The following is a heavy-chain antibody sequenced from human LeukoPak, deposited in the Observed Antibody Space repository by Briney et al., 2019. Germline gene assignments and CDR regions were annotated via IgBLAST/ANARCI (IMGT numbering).Heavy chain of an antibody. CDR2: IYYSGST. Sequence: SETLSLTCTVSGGSISSHYWSWIRQPPGKGLEWIGYIYYSGSTNYNPSLKSRVTISVDTSKNQFSLKLSSVTAADTAVYYCARYDSSGYYLGFDYWGQGTLVTVSS. CDR3: ARYDSSGYYLGFDY. D-gene: IGHD3-22*01. V-gene: IGHV4-59*11. CDR1: GGSISSHY. J-gene: IGHJ4*02.